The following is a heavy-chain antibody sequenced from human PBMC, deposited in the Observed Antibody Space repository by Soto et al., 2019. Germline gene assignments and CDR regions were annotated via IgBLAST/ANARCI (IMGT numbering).Heavy chain of an antibody. Sequence: QVQLVQSGAEEKKPGASVKVSCKASGYTFTSYAMHWVRQAPGQRLEWMGWINAGNSDTTYSQKFQGRVTITSDTSASTAYMELTSLRSEDTAVYYCARDFSRVVVAPGYWGQGTLVTVSS. CDR2: INAGNSDT. V-gene: IGHV1-3*05. CDR1: GYTFTSYA. CDR3: ARDFSRVVVAPGY. D-gene: IGHD3-22*01. J-gene: IGHJ4*02.